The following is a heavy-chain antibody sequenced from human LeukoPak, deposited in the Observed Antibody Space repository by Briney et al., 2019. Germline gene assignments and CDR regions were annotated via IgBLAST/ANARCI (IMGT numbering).Heavy chain of an antibody. CDR3: ARDRRDSSGYHSDY. Sequence: PSETLSLTCTVSGGSISSSSYYWGWIRQPPGKGLEWIGTVYYSGSTYYNPSLESRVTISVDTSKNQFSLKLSSVTAADTAVYYCARDRRDSSGYHSDYWGQGTLVTVSS. J-gene: IGHJ4*02. D-gene: IGHD3-22*01. V-gene: IGHV4-39*07. CDR1: GGSISSSSYY. CDR2: VYYSGST.